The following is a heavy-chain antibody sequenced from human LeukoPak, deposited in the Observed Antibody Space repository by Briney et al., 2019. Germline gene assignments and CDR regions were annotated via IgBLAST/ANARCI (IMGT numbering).Heavy chain of an antibody. V-gene: IGHV3-7*01. CDR2: IEQVGSEK. CDR3: AREGSYLDAFDV. Sequence: GGSLRLSCAASGFTFRNYWMSWVRQAPGKGLEWVANIEQVGSEKKYMDSLKGRFTISRDNAKNSLYLQVNSLTAEDTAVYYCAREGSYLDAFDVWGRGTMAIVSS. J-gene: IGHJ3*01. CDR1: GFTFRNYW. D-gene: IGHD3-10*01.